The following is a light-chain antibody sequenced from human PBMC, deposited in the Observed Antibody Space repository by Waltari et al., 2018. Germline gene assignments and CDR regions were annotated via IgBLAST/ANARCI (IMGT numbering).Light chain of an antibody. CDR3: QQRSNWPPIP. CDR1: QSVSSY. CDR2: DAS. J-gene: IGKJ5*01. V-gene: IGKV3-11*02. Sequence: EIVLTQSPATLSLSPGERATLSCRASQSVSSYLAWYQQTPGQAPRLLIYDASNRATGIPARFSGSGSGRDFTLTISSLEPEDCAVYYCQQRSNWPPIPFGQGTRLEIK.